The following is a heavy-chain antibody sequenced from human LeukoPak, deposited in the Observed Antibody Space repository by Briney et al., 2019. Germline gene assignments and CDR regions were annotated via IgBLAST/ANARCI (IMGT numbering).Heavy chain of an antibody. CDR3: ARDPVGRSTIFDY. D-gene: IGHD1-26*01. CDR1: GDSVSSNSAA. Sequence: SQTLSLTCAISGDSVSSNSAAWNWIRQSPSRGLEWLGRTYYRSKWYYDYAVAVKSRISINPDTSKNQFSLQLSSVTPEDTAVYYCARDPVGRSTIFDYWGQGILVTVSS. CDR2: TYYRSKWYY. J-gene: IGHJ4*02. V-gene: IGHV6-1*01.